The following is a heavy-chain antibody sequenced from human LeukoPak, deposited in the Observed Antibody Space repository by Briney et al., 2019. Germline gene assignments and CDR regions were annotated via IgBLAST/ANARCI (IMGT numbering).Heavy chain of an antibody. D-gene: IGHD4-17*01. J-gene: IGHJ4*02. CDR2: MYNSGST. CDR1: GGSISGSY. V-gene: IGHV4-59*01. Sequence: SETLSLTCAVSGGSISGSYWSWIRQPPGKGLEWIAYMYNSGSTNYNPSLKSRVTISIDTSKNQFSLKLSSLTAADTAIYYCARGIESYGDYGYWGQGILVTVSS. CDR3: ARGIESYGDYGY.